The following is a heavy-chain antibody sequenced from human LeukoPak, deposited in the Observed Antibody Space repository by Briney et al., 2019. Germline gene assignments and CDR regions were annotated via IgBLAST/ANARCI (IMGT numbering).Heavy chain of an antibody. CDR3: ARSVMVIAIDAFDI. V-gene: IGHV4-39*01. D-gene: IGHD2-21*01. CDR1: GGSISSSSYY. Sequence: PSETLSLTRTVSGGSISSSSYYWGWIRQPPGKGLEWIGSIYYSGSTYYNPSLKSRVTISVDTSKNQFSLKLSSVTAADTAVYYCARSVMVIAIDAFDIWGQGTMVTVSS. J-gene: IGHJ3*02. CDR2: IYYSGST.